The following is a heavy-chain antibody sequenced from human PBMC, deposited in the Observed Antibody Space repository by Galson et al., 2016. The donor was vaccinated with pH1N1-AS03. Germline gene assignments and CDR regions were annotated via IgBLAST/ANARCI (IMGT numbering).Heavy chain of an antibody. V-gene: IGHV3-43D*03. CDR1: GFTFDDYA. Sequence: SLRLSCAASGFTFDDYAMHWVRQAPGKGLEWVSLINWEGASTYYADSVQGRFTVSRDNSKNSLYLQMNSLRAEDTAVYYCAKAGRYSESNGYYSLTSWGQGTLVTVSS. J-gene: IGHJ5*02. CDR3: AKAGRYSESNGYYSLTS. D-gene: IGHD3-22*01. CDR2: INWEGAST.